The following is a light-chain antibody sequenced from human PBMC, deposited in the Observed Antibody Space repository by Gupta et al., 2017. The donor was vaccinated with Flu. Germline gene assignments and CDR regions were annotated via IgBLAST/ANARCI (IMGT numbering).Light chain of an antibody. V-gene: IGKV3-15*01. CDR1: QSFTKN. J-gene: IGKJ4*01. CDR2: GGS. Sequence: EIVMTQSPATLSVSPGERAVLSCKASQSFTKNLAWYRQKPGQAPSLLIYGGSTRATGIPPRFSGSGSGTXFTLTIXSLQSEDFGVYYCQQENNWPISFGXGTKVEIK. CDR3: QQENNWPIS.